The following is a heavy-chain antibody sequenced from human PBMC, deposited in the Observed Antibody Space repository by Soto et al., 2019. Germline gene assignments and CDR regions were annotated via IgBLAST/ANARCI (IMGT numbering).Heavy chain of an antibody. J-gene: IGHJ6*02. D-gene: IGHD3-16*02. CDR2: IYYSGST. CDR3: ARGRIMITFGGVLDFYYYGMDV. CDR1: GGSVSSCSYY. Sequence: SETLSLTCTVSGGSVSSCSYYWIWMRQAPGKGLEGIGYIYYSGSTNYNPSLKSRVTRSVDTSKNQFSLKLSSVTAADTAVYYCARGRIMITFGGVLDFYYYGMDVWGQGTTVTVSS. V-gene: IGHV4-61*01.